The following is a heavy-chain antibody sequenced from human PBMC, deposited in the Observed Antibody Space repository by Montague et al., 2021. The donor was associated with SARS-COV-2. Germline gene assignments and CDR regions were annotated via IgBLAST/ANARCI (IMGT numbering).Heavy chain of an antibody. D-gene: IGHD1-26*01. V-gene: IGHV4-39*01. CDR1: GGSITSSSYY. J-gene: IGHJ6*02. CDR2: IYYSGST. CDR3: ARLAPDSGSPNGYYYNGMDV. Sequence: SETLSLTCTVSGGSITSSSYYWGWIRQPPGKGLEWIGSIYYSGSTYYNPSLKSRVTISVDTSKNQFSLTLSSVTAADTAVYYCARLAPDSGSPNGYYYNGMDVWGQGTTVTVSS.